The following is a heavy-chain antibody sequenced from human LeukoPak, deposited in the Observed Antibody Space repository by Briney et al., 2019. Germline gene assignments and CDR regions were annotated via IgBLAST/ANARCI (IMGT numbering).Heavy chain of an antibody. J-gene: IGHJ3*02. Sequence: ESGPTLVNPTQTLTLTCTFSGFSLSTSGMCVSWIRQPPGKALEWLARIDWDDDKYYSTSLKTRLTISKDTSKNQVVLTMTNMDPVDTATYYCARTIAAAGVRGNFDIWGQGTTVTVSS. CDR2: IDWDDDK. D-gene: IGHD6-13*01. CDR3: ARTIAAAGVRGNFDI. CDR1: GFSLSTSGMC. V-gene: IGHV2-70*11.